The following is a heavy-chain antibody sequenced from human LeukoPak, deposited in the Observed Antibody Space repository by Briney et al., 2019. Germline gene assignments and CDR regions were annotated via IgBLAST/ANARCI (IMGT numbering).Heavy chain of an antibody. J-gene: IGHJ4*02. CDR3: ARYYYGSGSPVDY. Sequence: GGSLRLSCAASGFTFSSYSMNWVRQAPGKGLEWVSYISSSGSTIYYADSVKGRFTISRDNAKNSLYLQMNSLRAEDTAVYYCARYYYGSGSPVDYWGQGTLVTVSS. D-gene: IGHD3-10*01. V-gene: IGHV3-48*04. CDR1: GFTFSSYS. CDR2: ISSSGSTI.